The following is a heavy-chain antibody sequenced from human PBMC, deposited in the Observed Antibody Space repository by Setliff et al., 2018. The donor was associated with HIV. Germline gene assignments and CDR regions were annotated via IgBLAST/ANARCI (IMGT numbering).Heavy chain of an antibody. J-gene: IGHJ5*02. D-gene: IGHD6-19*01. V-gene: IGHV1-18*04. CDR1: GYTFTGYY. CDR2: ISAYNGNT. Sequence: ASVKVSCKASGYTFTGYYMHWVRQAPGQGLEWMGWISAYNGNTNYAQKLQGRVTMTTDTSTSTAYMELRSLRSEDTAVYYCAKDTPGPAINSGRIKNWFDPWGEGTLVTVSS. CDR3: AKDTPGPAINSGRIKNWFDP.